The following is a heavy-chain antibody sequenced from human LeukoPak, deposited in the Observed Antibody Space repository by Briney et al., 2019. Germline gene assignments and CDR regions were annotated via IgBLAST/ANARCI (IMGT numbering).Heavy chain of an antibody. CDR1: GGTFSSYA. Sequence: SCKASGGTFSSYAMSWVRQAPGKGLEWVSAISGSGGSTYYADSVKGRFTISRDNSKNTLYLQMNSLRAEDTAVYYCAKATPYCSGGSCYLADWGQGTLVTVSS. CDR2: ISGSGGST. D-gene: IGHD2-15*01. V-gene: IGHV3-23*01. CDR3: AKATPYCSGGSCYLAD. J-gene: IGHJ4*02.